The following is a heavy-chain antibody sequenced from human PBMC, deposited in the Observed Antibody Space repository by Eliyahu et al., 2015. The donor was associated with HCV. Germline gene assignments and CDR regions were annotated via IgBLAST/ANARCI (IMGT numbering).Heavy chain of an antibody. D-gene: IGHD5-12*01. CDR3: AREDVATIEYDFDY. V-gene: IGHV3-30*03. Sequence: QVQLVESGGGVVQPGRSLRLSCAASGFTFSSYGMHWVRQAPGKGLEWVAVISYDGSNKYYADSLKGRFTISRDNSKNTVNLQMNSLRAEDTAVYYCAREDVATIEYDFDYWGQGTLVTVSS. CDR1: GFTFSSYG. CDR2: ISYDGSNK. J-gene: IGHJ4*02.